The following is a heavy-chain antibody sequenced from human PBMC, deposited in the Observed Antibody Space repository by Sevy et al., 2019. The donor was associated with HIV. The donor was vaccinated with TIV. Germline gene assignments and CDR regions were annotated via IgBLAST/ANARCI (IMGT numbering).Heavy chain of an antibody. CDR1: GFTFSSYW. CDR2: INSDGSST. Sequence: GGSLRLTCAASGFTFSSYWMHWVRQAPGKGLVWVSRINSDGSSTSYADSVKGRFTISRDIAKNTLYLQMNSLRAEDTAVYYCARADIAARPGVDYWGQGTLVTASS. D-gene: IGHD6-6*01. CDR3: ARADIAARPGVDY. V-gene: IGHV3-74*01. J-gene: IGHJ4*02.